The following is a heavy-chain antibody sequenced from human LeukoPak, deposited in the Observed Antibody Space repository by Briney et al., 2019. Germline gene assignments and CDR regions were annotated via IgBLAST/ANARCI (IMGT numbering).Heavy chain of an antibody. Sequence: GGSLRLSCAASGFTFSSYAMSWVRQAPGKGLKWVSAISGSGGSTYYADSVKGRFTISRDNSKNTLYLQMNSLRAEDTAVYYCAKGGALWFGGGDLDYWGQGTLVTVSS. CDR3: AKGGALWFGGGDLDY. D-gene: IGHD3-10*01. J-gene: IGHJ4*02. CDR2: ISGSGGST. V-gene: IGHV3-23*01. CDR1: GFTFSSYA.